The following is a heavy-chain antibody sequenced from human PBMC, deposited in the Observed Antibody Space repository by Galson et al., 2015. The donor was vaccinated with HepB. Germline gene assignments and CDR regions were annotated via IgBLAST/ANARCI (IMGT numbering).Heavy chain of an antibody. CDR2: ISAYNGNT. CDR3: ARCDYGGFDWYFDL. J-gene: IGHJ2*01. Sequence: SVKVSCKASGYTFTSYGISWVRQAPGQGLEWMGWISAYNGNTNYAQKLQGRDTMTTDTSTSTAYMELRSLRSDDTAVYYCARCDYGGFDWYFDLWGRGTLVTVSS. CDR1: GYTFTSYG. V-gene: IGHV1-18*01. D-gene: IGHD4-23*01.